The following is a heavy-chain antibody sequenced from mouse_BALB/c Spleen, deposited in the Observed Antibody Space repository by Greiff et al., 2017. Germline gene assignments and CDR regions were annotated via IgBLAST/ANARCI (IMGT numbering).Heavy chain of an antibody. CDR2: IYPGSGST. CDR1: GYNFTSYW. Sequence: QVQLQQPGAELVKPGTSVKLSCKASGYNFTSYWINWVKLRPGQGLEWIGDIYPGSGSTNYNEKFKSKATLTVDTSSSTAYMQLSSLASEDSALYYCARWFYGNYFDYWGQGTTLTVSS. V-gene: IGHV1-55*01. D-gene: IGHD2-1*01. CDR3: ARWFYGNYFDY. J-gene: IGHJ2*01.